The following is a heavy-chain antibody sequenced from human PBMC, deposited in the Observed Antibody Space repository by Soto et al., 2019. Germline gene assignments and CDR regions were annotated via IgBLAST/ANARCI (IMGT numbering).Heavy chain of an antibody. V-gene: IGHV4-34*01. CDR1: GGSFSGYY. Sequence: ASETLSLTCAVYGGSFSGYYWSWIRQPPGKGLEWIGEINHSGSTNYNPSLKSRVTISVDTSKNQFSLKLSSVTAADTAVYYCARWYSSGWYYDYWGQGTLVTVSS. J-gene: IGHJ4*02. D-gene: IGHD6-19*01. CDR2: INHSGST. CDR3: ARWYSSGWYYDY.